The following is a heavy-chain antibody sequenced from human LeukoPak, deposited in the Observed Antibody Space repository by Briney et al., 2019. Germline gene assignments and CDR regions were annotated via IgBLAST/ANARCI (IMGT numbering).Heavy chain of an antibody. J-gene: IGHJ6*02. V-gene: IGHV1-69*02. CDR3: ARGGYGSRSFYYYYGMDV. D-gene: IGHD3-10*01. Sequence: SVKVTCKASGGTLSSYTISWVRQAPGQGLEWMGRIIPILGIANYAQKFQGRVTITADKSTSTAYMGLSSLRSEDTAVYYCARGGYGSRSFYYYYGMDVWGQGTTVTVSS. CDR2: IIPILGIA. CDR1: GGTLSSYT.